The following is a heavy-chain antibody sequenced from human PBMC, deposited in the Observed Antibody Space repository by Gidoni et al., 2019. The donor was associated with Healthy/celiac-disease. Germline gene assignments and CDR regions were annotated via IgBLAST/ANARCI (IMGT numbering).Heavy chain of an antibody. CDR3: ARGSYYYDSSGYFYFDY. D-gene: IGHD3-22*01. CDR2: IWYDGSNK. Sequence: VQLVESGGGVVQPGRSLRRSCAASGFTFSSYGMHWVRQAPGQGLEGVAVIWYDGSNKYYADSVKGRFTISRDNSKNTLYLQMNSLRAEDTAVYYCARGSYYYDSSGYFYFDYWGQGTLVTVSS. CDR1: GFTFSSYG. V-gene: IGHV3-33*01. J-gene: IGHJ4*02.